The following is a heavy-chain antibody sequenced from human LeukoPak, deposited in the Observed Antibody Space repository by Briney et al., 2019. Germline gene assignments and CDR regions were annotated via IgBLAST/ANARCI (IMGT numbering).Heavy chain of an antibody. V-gene: IGHV4-39*01. D-gene: IGHD2-2*01. CDR1: GGSISSSSYY. CDR2: IYYSGST. Sequence: SETLSLTCTVSGGSISSSSYYWGWIRQPPGKGLEWIGCIYYSGSTYYNPSLKSRVTISVDTSKNQFSLKLGSVTAAHTDVYYCARHCSSTSCRNWFDPWGQGRLVSVCS. CDR3: ARHCSSTSCRNWFDP. J-gene: IGHJ5*02.